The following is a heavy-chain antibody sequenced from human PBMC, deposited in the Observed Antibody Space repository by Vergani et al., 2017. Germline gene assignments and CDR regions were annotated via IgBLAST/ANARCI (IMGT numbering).Heavy chain of an antibody. CDR3: ARASDTAMVKVYYFDY. CDR1: RYTFTGYY. V-gene: IGHV1-2*02. J-gene: IGHJ4*02. Sequence: QVQLVQSGAEVKKPGASVKVSCKASRYTFTGYYMHWVRQAPGQGLEWMGWINPNSGGTNYAQKFQGRVTMTRDTSISTAYMELSRLRSDDTAVYYCARASDTAMVKVYYFDYWGQGTLVTVSS. D-gene: IGHD5-18*01. CDR2: INPNSGGT.